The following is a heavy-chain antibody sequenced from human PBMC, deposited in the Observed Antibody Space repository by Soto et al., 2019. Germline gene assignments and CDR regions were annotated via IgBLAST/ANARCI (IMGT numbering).Heavy chain of an antibody. CDR3: ARDPAFWSGTETPSYGMDV. V-gene: IGHV1-46*01. J-gene: IGHJ6*02. D-gene: IGHD3-3*01. CDR1: GYTFTSYY. Sequence: QVQLVQSGAEVKKPGASVKVSCKASGYTFTSYYMHWVRQAPGQGLEWMGIINPSGGSTSYAQKFQGRVTMTRDTSTSTVYMELSSLRSEDTAVYYCARDPAFWSGTETPSYGMDVWGQGTTVTVSS. CDR2: INPSGGST.